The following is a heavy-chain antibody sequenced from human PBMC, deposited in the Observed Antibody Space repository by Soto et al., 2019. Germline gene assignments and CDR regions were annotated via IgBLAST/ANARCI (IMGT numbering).Heavy chain of an antibody. J-gene: IGHJ3*02. Sequence: SVKVSCKASGGTFSSYAISWVRQAPGQGLEWMGGIIPIFGTANYAQKFQGRVTITADKSTSTAYMELSSLRSEDTAVYYCASGTWYYDILTGAFDIWGQGTMVTVSS. CDR1: GGTFSSYA. V-gene: IGHV1-69*06. CDR2: IIPIFGTA. CDR3: ASGTWYYDILTGAFDI. D-gene: IGHD3-9*01.